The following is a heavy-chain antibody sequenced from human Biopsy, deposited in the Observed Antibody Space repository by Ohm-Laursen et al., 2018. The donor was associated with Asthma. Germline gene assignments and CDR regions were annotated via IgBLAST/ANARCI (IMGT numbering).Heavy chain of an antibody. D-gene: IGHD3-22*01. V-gene: IGHV3-9*01. Sequence: SLRLSCAASGFSFSNYAMHWVRQAPGKGLEWVSSISWNSGNIDYADSVKGRFTISRDNAKKSLYLQMQSLRPEDAAFYYCAKSADYYDSTDYLDFWGRGTLVTVSS. CDR3: AKSADYYDSTDYLDF. CDR1: GFSFSNYA. CDR2: ISWNSGNI. J-gene: IGHJ4*01.